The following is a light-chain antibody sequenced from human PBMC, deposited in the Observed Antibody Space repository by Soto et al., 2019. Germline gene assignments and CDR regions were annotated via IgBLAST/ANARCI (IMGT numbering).Light chain of an antibody. CDR2: DAS. Sequence: DIKMTQSPSTLSVSVGERATLTCRASQSIRGGLAWYQQKPGKAPELLIFDASSWKSGIPSRFNGSGSGTEFTLTISRLQPDDFATYYCLQHSSYSCTFGRGTKVDIK. CDR1: QSIRGG. CDR3: LQHSSYSCT. V-gene: IGKV1-5*01. J-gene: IGKJ4*01.